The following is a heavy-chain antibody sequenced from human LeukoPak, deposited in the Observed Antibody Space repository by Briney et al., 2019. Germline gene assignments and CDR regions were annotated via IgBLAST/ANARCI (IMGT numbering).Heavy chain of an antibody. CDR1: GYTFTGYY. D-gene: IGHD6-13*01. J-gene: IGHJ5*02. CDR2: INPNSGGT. Sequence: ASVKVSCKASGYTFTGYYMHWVRQAPGQGLEWMGWINPNSGGTNYAQKFQGRVTMTRDMSISTAYMELSRLRSDDTAVYYCARDASIAAGDCWFDPCGQGTLVTVSS. V-gene: IGHV1-2*02. CDR3: ARDASIAAGDCWFDP.